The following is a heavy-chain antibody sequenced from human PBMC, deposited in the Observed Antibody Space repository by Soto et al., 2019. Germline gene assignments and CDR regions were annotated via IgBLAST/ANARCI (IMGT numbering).Heavy chain of an antibody. V-gene: IGHV3-13*01. CDR1: GFTFSSYD. CDR2: IGTAGDT. J-gene: IGHJ6*02. D-gene: IGHD2-21*01. CDR3: ARDTDKYSPDAYYYGMDV. Sequence: PGGSLSLSCAASGFTFSSYDMHWVRQATGKGLEWVSAIGTAGDTYYPGSVKGRFTISRENAKNSLYLQMNSLRAEDTAVYYCARDTDKYSPDAYYYGMDVWGQGTTVTAP.